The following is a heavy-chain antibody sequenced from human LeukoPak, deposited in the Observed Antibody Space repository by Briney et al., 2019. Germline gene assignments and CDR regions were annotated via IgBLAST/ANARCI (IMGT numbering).Heavy chain of an antibody. D-gene: IGHD6-6*01. Sequence: PGGPLRLSCAASGFTFSSYSMNWVRQAPGKGLEWVSYIDSSGGTHYYADSVKGRFTISRDNAQSSLSLQMNALSDEDTAVYYCARGKQLAPADYWGQGTLVTVSS. V-gene: IGHV3-48*02. CDR2: IDSSGGTH. CDR3: ARGKQLAPADY. CDR1: GFTFSSYS. J-gene: IGHJ4*02.